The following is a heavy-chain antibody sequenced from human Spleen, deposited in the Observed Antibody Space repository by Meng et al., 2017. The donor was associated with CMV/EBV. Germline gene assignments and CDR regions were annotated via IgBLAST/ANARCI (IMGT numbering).Heavy chain of an antibody. CDR1: GYTFTAYY. CDR3: ARVTRWELLRGADY. CDR2: INPNTGNT. V-gene: IGHV1-2*02. Sequence: KASGYTFTAYYIHWVRQAPGQGLEYMGWINPNTGNTNYAEKFQGRVTMTRDTSISTAYMELSRLRFDDTAFYYCARVTRWELLRGADYWGPGTLVTSPQ. D-gene: IGHD4-23*01. J-gene: IGHJ4*02.